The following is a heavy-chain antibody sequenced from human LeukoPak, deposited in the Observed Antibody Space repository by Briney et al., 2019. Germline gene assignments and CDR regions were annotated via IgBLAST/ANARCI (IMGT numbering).Heavy chain of an antibody. CDR1: GYTFTNYR. D-gene: IGHD5-18*01. J-gene: IGHJ4*02. Sequence: ASVKVSCKASGYTFTNYRINWVRQATGQGLEWMGWMNPNSGNTGYAQKFQGRVTITRNTSISTAYMELSSLRSEDTAVYYCARTRSAAMVLDYWGQGTLVTVSS. V-gene: IGHV1-8*03. CDR3: ARTRSAAMVLDY. CDR2: MNPNSGNT.